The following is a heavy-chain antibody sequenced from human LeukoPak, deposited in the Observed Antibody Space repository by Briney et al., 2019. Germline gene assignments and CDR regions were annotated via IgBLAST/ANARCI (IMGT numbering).Heavy chain of an antibody. CDR1: GGTFSSYA. CDR2: IIPIFGTA. J-gene: IGHJ6*03. Sequence: SVKVSCKASGGTFSSYAISWVRQAPGQGLEWMGGIIPIFGTANYAQKFQGRVTITADKSTSTAYMELSSLRSEDTAVYYCARGSITMVRGVITNYYYYYYMDVWGKGTTVTISS. V-gene: IGHV1-69*06. D-gene: IGHD3-10*01. CDR3: ARGSITMVRGVITNYYYYYYMDV.